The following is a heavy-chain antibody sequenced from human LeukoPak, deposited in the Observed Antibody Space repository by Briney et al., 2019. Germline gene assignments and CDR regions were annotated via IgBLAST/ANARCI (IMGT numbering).Heavy chain of an antibody. CDR1: GFTFSSYS. CDR2: ISSSSSYI. J-gene: IGHJ5*02. CDR3: ARTTLWSGYHNWFDP. Sequence: GGSLRLSCAASGFTFSSYSMNRVRQAPGKGLEWVSSISSSSSYIYYADSVKGRFTISRDNAKNSLYLQMNSLRAEDTAVYYCARTTLWSGYHNWFDPWGQGTLVTVSS. D-gene: IGHD3-3*01. V-gene: IGHV3-21*01.